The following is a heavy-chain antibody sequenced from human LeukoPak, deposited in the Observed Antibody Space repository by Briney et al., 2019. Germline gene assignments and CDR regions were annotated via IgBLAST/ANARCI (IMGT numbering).Heavy chain of an antibody. V-gene: IGHV5-51*01. D-gene: IGHD2-8*02. CDR2: IYPGDSDT. J-gene: IGHJ3*02. CDR1: GYNFSNCL. Sequence: NTGESLKISCEGSGYNFSNCLIGWVRQMPGKGLEWMGIIYPGDSDTRYGPSFQGQVTISADKSISTAYLQWSSLKASDTAMYYCARVDRHTGGWNAFDIWGQGTMVTVST. CDR3: ARVDRHTGGWNAFDI.